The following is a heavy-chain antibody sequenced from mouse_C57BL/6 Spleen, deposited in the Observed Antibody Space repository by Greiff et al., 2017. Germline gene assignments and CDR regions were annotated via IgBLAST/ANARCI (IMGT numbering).Heavy chain of an antibody. V-gene: IGHV2-4*01. CDR3: ATPSFAY. J-gene: IGHJ3*01. Sequence: VQVVESGPGLVQPSQSLSITCTVSGFSLTSYGVHWVRQPPGKGPEWLGVIWSGGSTDYNAAFISRLSISKDNSKSQVFFKMNSLQADDTAIYYCATPSFAYWCQGTLVTVSA. CDR1: GFSLTSYG. CDR2: IWSGGST.